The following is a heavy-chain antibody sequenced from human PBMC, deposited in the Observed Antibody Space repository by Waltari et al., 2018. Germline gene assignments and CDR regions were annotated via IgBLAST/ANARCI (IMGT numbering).Heavy chain of an antibody. J-gene: IGHJ5*02. D-gene: IGHD2-2*01. CDR3: ARKHCSSTSCYAWGRNNWFDP. V-gene: IGHV3-7*01. CDR1: GFTFSSYW. Sequence: EVQLVESGGGLVQPGGSLRLSCAASGFTFSSYWMSWVRQAPGKGLEWVANIKQDGSEKYYVDSVKGRFTISRDNAKNSLYLQMNSLRAEDTAVYYCARKHCSSTSCYAWGRNNWFDPWGQGTLVTVSS. CDR2: IKQDGSEK.